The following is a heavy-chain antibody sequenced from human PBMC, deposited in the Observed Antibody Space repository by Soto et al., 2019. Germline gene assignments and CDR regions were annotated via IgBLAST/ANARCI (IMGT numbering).Heavy chain of an antibody. J-gene: IGHJ4*02. Sequence: GGSLRLSCAASGFTFSSYGMHWVRQAPGKGLEWVAVIWYDGSNKYYAGSGKGRFTISRDNSKNTLYLQMNSLRAEDTAVYYCARGLDIVVVPAATPFDYWGQGTLVTVSS. CDR3: ARGLDIVVVPAATPFDY. V-gene: IGHV3-33*01. D-gene: IGHD2-2*02. CDR1: GFTFSSYG. CDR2: IWYDGSNK.